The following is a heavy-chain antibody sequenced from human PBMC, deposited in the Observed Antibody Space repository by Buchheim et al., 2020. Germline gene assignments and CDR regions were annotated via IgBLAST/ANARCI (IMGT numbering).Heavy chain of an antibody. Sequence: QVQLQESGPGLVKPSETLSLTCTVSGGSISSYYWSWIRQPPGKGLEWIGYIYHSGSTNYIPSLKSRVTISIDTSKNQFSLKPSSVTAADTAVYYCARDIDYWGQGTL. J-gene: IGHJ4*01. CDR2: IYHSGST. CDR1: GGSISSYY. V-gene: IGHV4-59*01. CDR3: ARDIDY.